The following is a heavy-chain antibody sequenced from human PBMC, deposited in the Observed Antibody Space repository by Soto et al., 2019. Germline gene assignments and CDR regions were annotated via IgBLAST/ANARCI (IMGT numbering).Heavy chain of an antibody. CDR3: ARGATRRFGELLTPYYYYYGMDV. D-gene: IGHD3-10*01. V-gene: IGHV1-69*13. J-gene: IGHJ6*02. CDR2: IIPIFGTA. Sequence: SVKVSCTASGGTFSSYAISWVRQAPGQGLEWMGGIIPIFGTANYAQKFQGRVTITADESTSTAYMELSSLRSEDTAVYYCARGATRRFGELLTPYYYYYGMDVWGQGTTVTVSS. CDR1: GGTFSSYA.